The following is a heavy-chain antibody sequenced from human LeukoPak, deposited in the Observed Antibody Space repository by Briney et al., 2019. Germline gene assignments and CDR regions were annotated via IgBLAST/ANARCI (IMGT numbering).Heavy chain of an antibody. CDR3: ARDVSHRHLDY. D-gene: IGHD2/OR15-2a*01. V-gene: IGHV3-66*01. CDR1: GLTVSSNY. CDR2: IYVDGST. J-gene: IGHJ4*02. Sequence: GGSLRLSCAASGLTVSSNYRSWVRQAPGKGLEWVSVIYVDGSTYYADSVKGRFTISRDNSKNTLYLQMNSLRADDTAVYYCARDVSHRHLDYWGQGTLVTVSS.